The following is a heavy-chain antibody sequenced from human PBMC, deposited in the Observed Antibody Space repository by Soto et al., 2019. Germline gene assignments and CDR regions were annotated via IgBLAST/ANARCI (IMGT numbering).Heavy chain of an antibody. D-gene: IGHD6-19*01. J-gene: IGHJ4*02. CDR2: ISSSSSTI. Sequence: GGSLRLSCAASGFTFSSYSMNWVRQAPGKGLEWVSYISSSSSTIYYADSVKGRFTISRDNAKNSLYLQMNSLRDEDTAVYYCAVTPPIAVAGTPLFDYWGQGTLVTVSS. CDR1: GFTFSSYS. V-gene: IGHV3-48*02. CDR3: AVTPPIAVAGTPLFDY.